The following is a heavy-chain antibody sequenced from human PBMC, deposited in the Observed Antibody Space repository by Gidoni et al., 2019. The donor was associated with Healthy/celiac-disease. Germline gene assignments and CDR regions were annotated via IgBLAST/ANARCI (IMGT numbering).Heavy chain of an antibody. D-gene: IGHD1-26*01. Sequence: QVQLQESGPGLVKPSETLSLTCTVSGGSISSYYWSWIRQPPGKGLEWIGYIYYSGSTNYNPSLKSRVTISVDTSKNQFSLKLSSVTAADTAVYYCARASRSGSYSWGQGTLVTVSS. J-gene: IGHJ4*02. CDR3: ARASRSGSYS. V-gene: IGHV4-59*01. CDR1: GGSISSYY. CDR2: IYYSGST.